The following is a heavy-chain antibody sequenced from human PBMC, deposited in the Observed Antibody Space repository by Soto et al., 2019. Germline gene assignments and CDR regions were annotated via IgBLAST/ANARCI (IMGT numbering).Heavy chain of an antibody. CDR1: GGTFSSYA. D-gene: IGHD3-9*01. CDR2: IIPIFGTA. Sequence: SVKVSCKASGGTFSSYAISWVRQAPGQGLEWMGGIIPIFGTANYAQKFQGRVTITADESTSTAYMELSSLRSEDTAVYYCARDRYYDILTGYYPPHSYYYYGMDVWGQGTTVTVSS. CDR3: ARDRYYDILTGYYPPHSYYYYGMDV. J-gene: IGHJ6*02. V-gene: IGHV1-69*13.